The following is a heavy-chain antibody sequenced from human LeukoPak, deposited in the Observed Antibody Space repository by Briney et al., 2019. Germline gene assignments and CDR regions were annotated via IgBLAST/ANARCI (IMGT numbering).Heavy chain of an antibody. D-gene: IGHD3-22*01. J-gene: IGHJ4*02. CDR1: GGSFSGYY. CDR3: ARGYGANSSGYYYQPFDY. V-gene: IGHV4-34*01. Sequence: SETLSLTCAVYGGSFSGYYWSWIRQPPGKGLEWFGEINHSGSTNYNPSLKSRVTISVDTSKNLFSLKLSSVTAADTAVYCCARGYGANSSGYYYQPFDYWGQGTLVTVSS. CDR2: INHSGST.